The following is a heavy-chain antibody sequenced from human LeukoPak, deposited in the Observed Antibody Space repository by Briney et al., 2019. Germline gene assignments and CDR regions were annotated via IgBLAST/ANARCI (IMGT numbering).Heavy chain of an antibody. CDR3: ARGLDGGSAFDI. CDR1: GGYISSYY. D-gene: IGHD3-10*01. J-gene: IGHJ3*02. Sequence: SETLSLTCTVSGGYISSYYWSWIRQPAGKGLESIGRIYTSGSTNYNPSLKSRVTMSVDTSKNQFTLKLSSVTAADTAVYYCARGLDGGSAFDIWGQGTMVTVSS. V-gene: IGHV4-4*07. CDR2: IYTSGST.